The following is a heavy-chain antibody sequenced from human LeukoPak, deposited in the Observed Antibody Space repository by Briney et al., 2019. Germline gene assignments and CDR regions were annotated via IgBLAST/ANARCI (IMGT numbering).Heavy chain of an antibody. CDR3: ARGQTYYYDSSGYTDAFDI. Sequence: PSETLSLTCAVSGGSISSGGYSWSWIRQPPGKGLEWIGYIYHSGSTYYNPSLKSRVTISVDRSKNQFSLKLSSVTAADTAVYYCARGQTYYYDSSGYTDAFDIWGQGTMVTVSS. J-gene: IGHJ3*02. CDR1: GGSISSGGYS. CDR2: IYHSGST. D-gene: IGHD3-22*01. V-gene: IGHV4-30-2*01.